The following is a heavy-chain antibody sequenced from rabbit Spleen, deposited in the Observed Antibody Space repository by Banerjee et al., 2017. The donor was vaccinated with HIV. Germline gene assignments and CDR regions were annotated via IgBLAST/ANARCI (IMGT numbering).Heavy chain of an antibody. CDR2: IDTGSSGFT. CDR3: ARDTSSSFSSYGMDL. V-gene: IGHV1S40*01. J-gene: IGHJ6*01. D-gene: IGHD1-1*01. Sequence: QSLEESGGDLVKPAASLTLTCTASGFSFSSSDYMCWVRQAPGKGLEWIACIDTGSSGFTYFATWAKGRFTCSKTSSTTVTLQMTRLTAADTATYFCARDTSSSFSSYGMDLWGQGTLVTV. CDR1: GFSFSSSDY.